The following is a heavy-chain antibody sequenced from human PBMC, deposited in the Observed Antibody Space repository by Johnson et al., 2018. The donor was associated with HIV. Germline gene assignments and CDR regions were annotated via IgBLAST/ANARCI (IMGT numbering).Heavy chain of an antibody. V-gene: IGHV3-15*01. D-gene: IGHD1-26*01. J-gene: IGHJ3*02. CDR2: IKSKTDGGTI. Sequence: VQLVESGGGLVKPGGSLRLSCVASGFTFSNAWMHWVRQAPGKGLEWVGRIKSKTDGGTIDYAAPVKGRFTISRDDSKNTLYLQMNSLKTEDTALYYCNTDRVDGGGSYYHAFDIWGQGTMVTVSS. CDR3: NTDRVDGGGSYYHAFDI. CDR1: GFTFSNAW.